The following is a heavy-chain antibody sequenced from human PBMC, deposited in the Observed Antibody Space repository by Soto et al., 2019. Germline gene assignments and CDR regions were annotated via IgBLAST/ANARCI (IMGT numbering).Heavy chain of an antibody. CDR3: GREGSSRPLINYYYGMDV. D-gene: IGHD6-6*01. J-gene: IGHJ6*02. Sequence: ASVNVSCKASGYTFTSYGISWVRQAPGQGLEWMGWISPNSGNTSYAQKFQGRVTMTRNTSISTAYMELSSLRSEGTAVYYCGREGSSRPLINYYYGMDVWGQGTTVTVSS. CDR2: ISPNSGNT. V-gene: IGHV1-8*02. CDR1: GYTFTSYG.